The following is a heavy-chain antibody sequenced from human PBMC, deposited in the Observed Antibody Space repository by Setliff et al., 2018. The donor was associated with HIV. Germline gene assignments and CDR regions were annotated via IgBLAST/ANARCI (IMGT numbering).Heavy chain of an antibody. D-gene: IGHD1-1*01. CDR1: GGSFRGYY. J-gene: IGHJ5*01. CDR3: AQEERDAYNYWFDS. V-gene: IGHV4-34*01. Sequence: SETLSLTCAVYGGSFRGYYWSWIRQPPGKGLEWLGEINHSGSTNYNPSLKSRVTISVDTSKNQFSLNLSFVTAADTAVYYCAQEERDAYNYWFDSWGQGTLVTVSS. CDR2: INHSGST.